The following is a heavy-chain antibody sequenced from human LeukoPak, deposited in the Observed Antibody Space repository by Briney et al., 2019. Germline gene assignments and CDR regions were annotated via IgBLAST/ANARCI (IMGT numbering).Heavy chain of an antibody. CDR3: ARDQLRYFDWSTYYYGMDV. Sequence: PGGSLRLSCAASGFTFSSYEMNWVRQAPGKGLEWVSYISSSGSTIYYADSVKGRFTISRDNAKNSLYLQMNSLGAEDTAVYYCARDQLRYFDWSTYYYGMDVWGQGTTVTVSS. CDR2: ISSSGSTI. CDR1: GFTFSSYE. J-gene: IGHJ6*02. V-gene: IGHV3-48*03. D-gene: IGHD3-9*01.